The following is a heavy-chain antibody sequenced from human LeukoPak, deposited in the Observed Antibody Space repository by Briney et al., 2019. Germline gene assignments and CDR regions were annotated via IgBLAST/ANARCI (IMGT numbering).Heavy chain of an antibody. CDR2: IEQDGSEK. J-gene: IGHJ4*02. Sequence: TSETLSLTCIVSGGSISSSIYYWAWVRQAPGKGLEWVANIEQDGSEKYYVDSVKGRFTISRDNAKNSVNLQMNSLRAEDTAVYYCARDRGYFDNWGQETLVTVSS. CDR3: ARDRGYFDN. CDR1: GGSISSSIYY. V-gene: IGHV3-7*01.